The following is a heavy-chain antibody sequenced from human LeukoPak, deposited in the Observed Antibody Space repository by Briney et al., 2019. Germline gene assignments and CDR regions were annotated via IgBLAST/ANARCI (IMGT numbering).Heavy chain of an antibody. V-gene: IGHV4-38-2*02. Sequence: SETLSLTCTVSGYSISSGYYWGWIRRPPGKGLEWIGSIYHSGSTYYNPSLKSRVTISVDTSKNQFSLKLSSVTAADTAVYYCARRGMTGEVDYWGQGTLVTVSS. CDR2: IYHSGST. CDR3: ARRGMTGEVDY. J-gene: IGHJ4*02. D-gene: IGHD3-16*01. CDR1: GYSISSGYY.